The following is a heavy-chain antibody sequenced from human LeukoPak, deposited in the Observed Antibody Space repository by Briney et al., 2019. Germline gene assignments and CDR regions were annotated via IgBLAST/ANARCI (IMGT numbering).Heavy chain of an antibody. J-gene: IGHJ6*02. CDR2: IYSGGST. CDR1: GFTVSSNY. D-gene: IGHD3-22*01. V-gene: IGHV3-53*01. Sequence: GGSLRLSCAASGFTVSSNYMSWVRQAPGEGLEWVSLIYSGGSTYYADSVKGRFTISRDNSKNTLYLQMNSRRAEDTAVYYCARDGRYDSSGYYYAYGLDVWGQGTTVTVSS. CDR3: ARDGRYDSSGYYYAYGLDV.